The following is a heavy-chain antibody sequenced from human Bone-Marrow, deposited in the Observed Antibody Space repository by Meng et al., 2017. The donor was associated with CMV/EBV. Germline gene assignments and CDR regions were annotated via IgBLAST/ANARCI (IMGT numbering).Heavy chain of an antibody. D-gene: IGHD3-22*01. Sequence: GGSLRLSCAASGFTFSSYWMHWVRQAPGKGLVWVSRINSDGSSTSYADSVKGRFTISRDNAKNTLYLQMNSLRAEDTAVYYCARGLHEYDDSSGYYYWGQGTLVTVSS. J-gene: IGHJ4*02. CDR3: ARGLHEYDDSSGYYY. CDR1: GFTFSSYW. V-gene: IGHV3-74*01. CDR2: INSDGSST.